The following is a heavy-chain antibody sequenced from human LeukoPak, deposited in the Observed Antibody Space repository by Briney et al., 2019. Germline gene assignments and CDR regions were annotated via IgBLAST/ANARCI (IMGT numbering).Heavy chain of an antibody. Sequence: GGSLRLSCAASGFTFSSYAMHWVRQAPGKGLEWVAVISYDGSNKYYADSVKGRFTISRDNSKNTLYLQMNSLRAEDTAVYYFARESDTAMVTIQDWGQGTLVTVSS. D-gene: IGHD5-18*01. CDR2: ISYDGSNK. CDR1: GFTFSSYA. CDR3: ARESDTAMVTIQD. J-gene: IGHJ4*02. V-gene: IGHV3-30*04.